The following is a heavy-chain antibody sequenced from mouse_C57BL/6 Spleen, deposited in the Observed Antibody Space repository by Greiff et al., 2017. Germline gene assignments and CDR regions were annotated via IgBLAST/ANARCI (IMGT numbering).Heavy chain of an antibody. CDR2: IYPGDGDT. CDR3: ARGDYYGQAWFAY. V-gene: IGHV1-82*01. D-gene: IGHD1-2*01. CDR1: GYAFSSSW. Sequence: VKLVESGPELVKPGASVKISCKASGYAFSSSWMNWVKQRPGKGLEWIGRIYPGDGDTNYNGKFKGKATLTADKSSSTAYMQLSSLTSEDSAVYFCARGDYYGQAWFAYWGQGTLVTVSA. J-gene: IGHJ3*01.